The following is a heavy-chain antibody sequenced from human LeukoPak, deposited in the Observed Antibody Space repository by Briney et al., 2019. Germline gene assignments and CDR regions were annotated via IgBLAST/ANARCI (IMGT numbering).Heavy chain of an antibody. CDR3: ARDLPSAAAGPFDY. D-gene: IGHD6-13*01. CDR2: ISSTSSSI. CDR1: GFTFSSYS. Sequence: GGSLRLSCAASGFTFSSYSMNWVRQAPGKGLEWVSSISSTSSSIDYADSVKGRFTISRDNAKNSLYLQMNSLRAEGTAVYYCARDLPSAAAGPFDYWGQGTLVTVSS. V-gene: IGHV3-21*01. J-gene: IGHJ4*02.